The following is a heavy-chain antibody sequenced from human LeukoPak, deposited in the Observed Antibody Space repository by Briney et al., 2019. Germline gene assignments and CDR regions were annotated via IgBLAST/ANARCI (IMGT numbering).Heavy chain of an antibody. CDR2: IYYSGST. CDR3: ARDGDGSGWSDY. J-gene: IGHJ4*02. Sequence: SETLSLTCTVSGGSISSYYWSWIRQPPGKGLEWIGYIYYSGSTNYNPSLKSRVTISVDTSKNQFSLKLSSVPAADTAVYYCARDGDGSGWSDYWGQGTLVSVSS. CDR1: GGSISSYY. D-gene: IGHD6-19*01. V-gene: IGHV4-59*01.